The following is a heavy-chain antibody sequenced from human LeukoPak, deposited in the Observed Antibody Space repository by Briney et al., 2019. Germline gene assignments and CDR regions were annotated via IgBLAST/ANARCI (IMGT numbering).Heavy chain of an antibody. D-gene: IGHD3-16*01. J-gene: IGHJ4*02. CDR3: ARVGGTGGFDY. CDR2: IYYSGTT. V-gene: IGHV4-59*01. CDR1: GGSISRYY. Sequence: SETLSLTCTVSGGSISRYYWSWIRQPPGKGLEWIGYIYYSGTTNYNPSLRSRVTISVDTSKNQFSLNLSSVTAADTALYYCARVGGTGGFDYWGQGTLVTVSS.